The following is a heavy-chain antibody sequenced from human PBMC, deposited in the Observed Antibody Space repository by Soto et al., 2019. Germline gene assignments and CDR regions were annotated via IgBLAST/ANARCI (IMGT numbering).Heavy chain of an antibody. CDR3: ASEWVGDYVYFDF. CDR2: IKQDGSEK. J-gene: IGHJ4*02. V-gene: IGHV3-7*03. Sequence: GGSLRLSCAASGFTFSSYCMNWVRQAPGKGLEWVANIKQDGSEKYYVDSLKGRFTISRDNAKNSLYLQMNSLRAEDTAVYYSASEWVGDYVYFDFWGQGTLVTVSS. D-gene: IGHD4-17*01. CDR1: GFTFSSYC.